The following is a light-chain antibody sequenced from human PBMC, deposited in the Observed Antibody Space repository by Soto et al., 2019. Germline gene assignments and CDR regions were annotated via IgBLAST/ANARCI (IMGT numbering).Light chain of an antibody. J-gene: IGKJ5*01. V-gene: IGKV1-39*01. Sequence: DIQMTQSPSSLSASVGDRVTIVCRASPTISNYLNWYQQKPGKAPKVLIYGATHLQDGIPSRFSGSGSGTDFTLTIRGLQPEDFATYYCQQGYSTITFGQGTRLEIK. CDR3: QQGYSTIT. CDR2: GAT. CDR1: PTISNY.